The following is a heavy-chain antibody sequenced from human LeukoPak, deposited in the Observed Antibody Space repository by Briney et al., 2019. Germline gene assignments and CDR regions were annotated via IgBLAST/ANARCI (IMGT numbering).Heavy chain of an antibody. J-gene: IGHJ5*02. CDR2: IKQDGSEK. V-gene: IGHV3-7*01. Sequence: PGGSLRLSCAASGFTFSSYWMSWVRQAPGKGLEWVADIKQDGSEKYYVDSVKGRFTISRDNAKSSLYLQMNSLRAEDMAVYYCAREAWHYDFWSGPGVWFDPWGQGTLVTVSS. D-gene: IGHD3-3*01. CDR1: GFTFSSYW. CDR3: AREAWHYDFWSGPGVWFDP.